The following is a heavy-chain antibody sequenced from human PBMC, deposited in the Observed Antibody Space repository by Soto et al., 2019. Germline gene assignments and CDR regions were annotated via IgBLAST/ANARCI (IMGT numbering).Heavy chain of an antibody. Sequence: TLSLTCAVSGGSISSSTWWSWVRQPPGKGLEWIGEILHSGATNYNPSLKSRVTFSVDKSKNQFSLKLSSVTAADTAVYFCARDHGVSRGFAFDYWGQGTLVTVSS. CDR1: GGSISSSTW. CDR2: ILHSGAT. J-gene: IGHJ4*01. D-gene: IGHD3-3*01. CDR3: ARDHGVSRGFAFDY. V-gene: IGHV4-4*01.